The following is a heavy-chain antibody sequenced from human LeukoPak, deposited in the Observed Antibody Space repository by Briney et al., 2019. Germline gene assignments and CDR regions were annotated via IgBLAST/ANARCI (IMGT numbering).Heavy chain of an antibody. CDR2: IYSGGTT. D-gene: IGHD3-10*01. CDR3: ARGSGVRETYYYYMDV. J-gene: IGHJ6*03. CDR1: GFTVSTNY. V-gene: IGHV3-66*02. Sequence: GGSLRLSCAASGFTVSTNYMSWIRQAPGKGLEWVSVIYSGGTTYYADSVKGRFTISRDNSKNTLYLQMNSLRAEDTAVYYCARGSGVRETYYYYMDVWGKGTTVTVSS.